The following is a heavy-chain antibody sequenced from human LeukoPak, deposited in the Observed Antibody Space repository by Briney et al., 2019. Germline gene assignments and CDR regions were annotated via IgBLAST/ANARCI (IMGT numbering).Heavy chain of an antibody. J-gene: IGHJ4*02. Sequence: SETLSLTCAVYGGSFSGYYWSWIRQPPGKGLEWIGEINHSGSTNYNPSLKSRVTISVDTSKNQFSLKVSSMTAADTAVYYCARGDWKYGDFDRWGQGTLVTVSS. CDR1: GGSFSGYY. CDR2: INHSGST. CDR3: ARGDWKYGDFDR. D-gene: IGHD1-7*01. V-gene: IGHV4-34*01.